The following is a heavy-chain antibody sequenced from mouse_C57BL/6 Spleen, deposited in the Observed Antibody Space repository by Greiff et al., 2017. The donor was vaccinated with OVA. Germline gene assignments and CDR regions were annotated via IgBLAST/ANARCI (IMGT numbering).Heavy chain of an antibody. CDR2: ISYDGSN. CDR1: GYSITSGYY. J-gene: IGHJ2*01. CDR3: ARERVDGYYVGVYFDY. V-gene: IGHV3-6*01. D-gene: IGHD2-3*01. Sequence: EVQLVESGPGLVKPSQSLSLTCSVTGYSITSGYYWNWIRQFPGNKLEWMGNISYDGSNNYNPSLKNRISITRDTSKNQFFLKLSSVTTEDTATYYCARERVDGYYVGVYFDYWGQGTTLTVSS.